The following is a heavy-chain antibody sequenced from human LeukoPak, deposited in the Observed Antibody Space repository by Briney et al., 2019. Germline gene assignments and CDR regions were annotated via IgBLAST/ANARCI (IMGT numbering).Heavy chain of an antibody. CDR2: IYYSGST. V-gene: IGHV4-59*01. Sequence: PSETLSLTCTVSGGSISSYYWSWIRQPPGKGLEWIGYIYYSGSTNYNPSLKSRVTISVDTSKNQFSLKLSSVTAADTAVYYCARSADYCDSSGYYYPYGMDVWGQGTTVTVSS. J-gene: IGHJ6*02. CDR1: GGSISSYY. D-gene: IGHD3-22*01. CDR3: ARSADYCDSSGYYYPYGMDV.